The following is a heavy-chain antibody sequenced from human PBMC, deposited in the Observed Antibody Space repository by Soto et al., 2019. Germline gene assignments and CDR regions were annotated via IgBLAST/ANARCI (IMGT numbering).Heavy chain of an antibody. D-gene: IGHD4-17*01. CDR2: VYYRGRS. CDR1: GGSVTNSSYY. V-gene: IGHV4-39*01. CDR3: VSQRTTVPTQAYFDY. J-gene: IGHJ4*02. Sequence: PSATLSLTCTVSGGSVTNSSYYWCWIRQSPGKGLEWIGSVYYRGRSYSKSSVKSRVTISVDTSKNRFSLSLNSVTASDTAVYFCVSQRTTVPTQAYFDYWGPGALVTVSS.